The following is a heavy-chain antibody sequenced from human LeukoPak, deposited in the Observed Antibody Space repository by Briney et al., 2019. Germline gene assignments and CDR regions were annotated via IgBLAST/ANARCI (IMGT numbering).Heavy chain of an antibody. CDR1: GYSFTSYW. D-gene: IGHD2/OR15-2a*01. CDR3: ARSGRPSRILSKVNWFDP. V-gene: IGHV5-51*01. CDR2: IYPGDSDT. J-gene: IGHJ5*02. Sequence: GESLKISCKGSGYSFTSYWIGWVRQMPGKGLEWMGIIYPGDSDTRYSPSFQGQVTISADKSISTAYLQWSSLKASDTAMYYCARSGRPSRILSKVNWFDPWGQGTLVTVSS.